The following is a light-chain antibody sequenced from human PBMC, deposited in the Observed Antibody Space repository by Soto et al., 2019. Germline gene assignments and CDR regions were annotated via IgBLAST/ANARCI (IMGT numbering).Light chain of an antibody. J-gene: IGLJ1*01. CDR2: EVS. CDR1: SSDVGGYNY. CDR3: SSYTSSSTHYV. V-gene: IGLV2-14*01. Sequence: QSALTQPASVSGSPGQSITISCTGTSSDVGGYNYVSWYQQHPGKAPKLMIYEVSNRPSGVSNRFSGSKSGNTASLTISGLQPEVEADYYCSSYTSSSTHYVFGTGTKVTVL.